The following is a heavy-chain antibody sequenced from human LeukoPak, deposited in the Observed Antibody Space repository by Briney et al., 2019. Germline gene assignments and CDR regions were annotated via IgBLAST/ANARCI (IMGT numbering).Heavy chain of an antibody. D-gene: IGHD6-13*01. J-gene: IGHJ6*02. Sequence: PGGSLRLSCAASGFTFSSYGMHWVRQAPGKGLEWVAVISYDGSNKYYADSVKGRFTISRDNSKNTLYLQMNSLRAEDTAVYYCAKDLGRGDSSSWHYYYYGMDVWGQGTTVTVSS. CDR2: ISYDGSNK. V-gene: IGHV3-30*18. CDR1: GFTFSSYG. CDR3: AKDLGRGDSSSWHYYYYGMDV.